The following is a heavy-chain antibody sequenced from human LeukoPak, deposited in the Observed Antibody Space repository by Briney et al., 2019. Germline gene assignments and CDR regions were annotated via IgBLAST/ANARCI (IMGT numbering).Heavy chain of an antibody. D-gene: IGHD1-14*01. V-gene: IGHV6-1*01. CDR3: TRDATRTGWFDP. CDR2: TYYKSRWDN. CDR1: GDSVPNNRAA. J-gene: IGHJ5*02. Sequence: SQTLSLTCAISGDSVPNNRAAWNWIRQSPSRGLEWLGRTYYKSRWDNDYAASVKSRITISPDTSKNQFSLQLNFVTPEDTAVYYCTRDATRTGWFDPWGQGTLVTVSS.